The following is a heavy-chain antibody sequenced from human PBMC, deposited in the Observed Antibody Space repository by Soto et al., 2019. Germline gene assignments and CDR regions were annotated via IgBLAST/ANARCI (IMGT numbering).Heavy chain of an antibody. Sequence: EVQLAESGGGLAQPGGSLGLSCAAFGFTLSGYALDWVPQAPGKGLEYVSGISSNGVGKYYANSVQGRFTISRDNANNAEYLQMGNLRPADMAVSFCERRSRPDFYYMDVWGKGTTVTVSS. CDR3: ERRSRPDFYYMDV. CDR2: ISSNGVGK. J-gene: IGHJ6*03. CDR1: GFTLSGYA. D-gene: IGHD6-6*01. V-gene: IGHV3-64*01.